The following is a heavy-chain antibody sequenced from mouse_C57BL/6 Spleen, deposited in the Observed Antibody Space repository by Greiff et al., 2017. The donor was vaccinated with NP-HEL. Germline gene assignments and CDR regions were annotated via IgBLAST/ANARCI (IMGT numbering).Heavy chain of an antibody. CDR2: IYPGDGDT. CDR1: GYAFSSYW. CDR3: AREDYYGSPLDY. V-gene: IGHV1-80*01. J-gene: IGHJ2*01. Sequence: QVQLKESGAELVKPGASVKISCKASGYAFSSYWMNWVKQRPGKGLEWIGQIYPGDGDTNYNGKFKGKATLTADKSSSTAYMQLSSLTSEDSAVYFCAREDYYGSPLDYWGQGTTLTVSS. D-gene: IGHD1-1*01.